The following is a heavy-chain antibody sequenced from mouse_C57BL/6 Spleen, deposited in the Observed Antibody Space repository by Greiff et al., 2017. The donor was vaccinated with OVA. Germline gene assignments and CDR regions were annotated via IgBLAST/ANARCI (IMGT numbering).Heavy chain of an antibody. Sequence: QVQLQQPGAELVKPGASVKMSCKASGYTFTSYWLTWVKQRPGQGLEWIGDIYPGSGSTNYNEKFKSKATLTVETSSSTAYMQLSSLTSEDSAVYYCARNYGEDYFDYWGQGTTLTVSS. D-gene: IGHD1-1*01. CDR2: IYPGSGST. CDR1: GYTFTSYW. J-gene: IGHJ2*01. CDR3: ARNYGEDYFDY. V-gene: IGHV1-55*01.